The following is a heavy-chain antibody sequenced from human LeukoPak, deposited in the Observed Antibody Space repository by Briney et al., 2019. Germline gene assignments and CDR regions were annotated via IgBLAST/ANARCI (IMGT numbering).Heavy chain of an antibody. Sequence: GASVKVSCKASGGTFSSYAISWVRQAPGQGLEWMGWISAYNGNTNYAQKLQGRVTMTTDTSTSTAYMELRSLRSDDTAVYYCARGSIVVVPAAIDFDYWGQGTLVTVSS. CDR1: GGTFSSYA. CDR2: ISAYNGNT. V-gene: IGHV1-18*01. CDR3: ARGSIVVVPAAIDFDY. D-gene: IGHD2-2*01. J-gene: IGHJ4*02.